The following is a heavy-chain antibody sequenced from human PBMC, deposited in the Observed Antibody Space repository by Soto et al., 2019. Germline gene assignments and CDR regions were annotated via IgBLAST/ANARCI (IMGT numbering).Heavy chain of an antibody. CDR2: IYGSDDK. V-gene: IGHV2-5*01. J-gene: IGHJ4*02. D-gene: IGHD1-1*01. Sequence: QITLKESGPTLVKPTQTLTLTCTFSGFSLTTSAVAVGWMSQPPGKALEWLAIIYGSDDKFYSPSLKSRLTITKDTPTNQVDLTMTNMDPVDTATDCCARRYDPYYFDCWGQGTLVTVFS. CDR1: GFSLTTSAVA. CDR3: ARRYDPYYFDC.